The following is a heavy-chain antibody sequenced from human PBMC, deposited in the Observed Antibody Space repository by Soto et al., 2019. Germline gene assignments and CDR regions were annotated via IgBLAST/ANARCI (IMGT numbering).Heavy chain of an antibody. D-gene: IGHD6-6*01. CDR2: IYYSGST. Sequence: QVQLQESGPGLVKPSETLSLTCTVSGGSISSYYWSWIRQPPGKGLEWIGYIYYSGSTNYNPSLKSRVTLSVDTSKNQFSLKLSSVTAADTAVYYCARDSPYSSSSGLPWGYYYYMDVWGKGTTVTVSS. CDR1: GGSISSYY. CDR3: ARDSPYSSSSGLPWGYYYYMDV. V-gene: IGHV4-59*01. J-gene: IGHJ6*03.